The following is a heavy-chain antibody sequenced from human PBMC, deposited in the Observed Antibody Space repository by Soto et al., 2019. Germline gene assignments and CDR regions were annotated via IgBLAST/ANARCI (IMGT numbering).Heavy chain of an antibody. CDR1: GYTFTSYG. CDR2: ISSYNGNT. D-gene: IGHD3-3*01. CDR3: AKEDVRVAAFDI. Sequence: VASVKVSCKASGYTFTSYGISWVRQAPGQGLEWMGWISSYNGNTNYAQKLQGRVTMTTDTSTSTAYMELRSLRSDDTAVYYCAKEDVRVAAFDIWGQGTMVNVSS. V-gene: IGHV1-18*01. J-gene: IGHJ3*02.